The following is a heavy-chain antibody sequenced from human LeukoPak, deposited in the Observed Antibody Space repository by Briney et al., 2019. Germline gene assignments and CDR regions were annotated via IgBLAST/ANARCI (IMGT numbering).Heavy chain of an antibody. V-gene: IGHV1-18*01. J-gene: IGHJ4*02. CDR2: ISAYNGNT. D-gene: IGHD6-13*01. CDR3: ARVISSSWYHHDH. Sequence: ASVKVSCKASGYTFTDFGISWVRQAPGQGLEWMGWISAYNGNTKYAQKFQGRVAMTTDTSTSTAYMELRSLRFDDTAFYYCARVISSSWYHHDHWGQGTLVTVSS. CDR1: GYTFTDFG.